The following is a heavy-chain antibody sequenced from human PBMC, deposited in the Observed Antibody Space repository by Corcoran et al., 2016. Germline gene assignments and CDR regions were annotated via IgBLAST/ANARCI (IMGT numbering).Heavy chain of an antibody. Sequence: EVQLVQSGAEVKKPGEYLKLSCKGSGYSFTSYWIGWVRQMPGKGLEWMGIIYPGDSDTRYSPSFQGQVTISADKSISTAYLQWSSLKASDTAMYSWASRGYWSGGSCWGPAQKYYYYGMDVWGQGTTVTVSS. CDR3: ASRGYWSGGSCWGPAQKYYYYGMDV. D-gene: IGHD2-15*01. CDR2: IYPGDSDT. J-gene: IGHJ6*02. CDR1: GYSFTSYW. V-gene: IGHV5-51*01.